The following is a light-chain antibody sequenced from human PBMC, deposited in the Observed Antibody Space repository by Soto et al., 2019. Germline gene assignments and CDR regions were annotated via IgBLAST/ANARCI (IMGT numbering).Light chain of an antibody. CDR1: SSNIGANFD. Sequence: QSVLTQPPSVSGAPGQRVTISCTGSSSNIGANFDVHWYQQFPGTAPKLLIYSNNKRPSGVPDRFSGSKSGTSASLAITGLQAEDEADYYCQSYDSTLRGVFGGGTKLTVL. V-gene: IGLV1-40*01. CDR2: SNN. J-gene: IGLJ3*02. CDR3: QSYDSTLRGV.